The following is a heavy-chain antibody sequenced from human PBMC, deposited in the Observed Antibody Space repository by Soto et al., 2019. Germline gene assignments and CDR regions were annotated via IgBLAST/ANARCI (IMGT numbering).Heavy chain of an antibody. CDR3: AKYVRGIAARPRGAFDI. V-gene: IGHV3-23*01. D-gene: IGHD6-6*01. CDR2: ISGSGGST. J-gene: IGHJ3*02. Sequence: GGSLRLSCAASGFTFSSYAMSWVRQAPGKGLEWVSAISGSGGSTYYADSVKGRFTISRDNSKNTLYLQMNSLRAEDTAVYYCAKYVRGIAARPRGAFDIWGQGTMVTVSS. CDR1: GFTFSSYA.